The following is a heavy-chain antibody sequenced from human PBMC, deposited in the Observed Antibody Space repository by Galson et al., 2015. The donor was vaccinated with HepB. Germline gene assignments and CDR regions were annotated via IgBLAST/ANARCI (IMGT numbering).Heavy chain of an antibody. CDR3: AGRPHGDYPYFDF. CDR1: GFTFSNAW. J-gene: IGHJ4*02. CDR2: IKSKTDGGTT. V-gene: IGHV3-15*01. Sequence: SLRLSCAASGFTFSNAWMSWVRQAPGKGLEWVGRIKSKTDGGTTYYAAPVKGRFTISRDYSKNTLFLQMNSLRAEDTALYYCAGRPHGDYPYFDFWGQGTLVTVSS. D-gene: IGHD4-17*01.